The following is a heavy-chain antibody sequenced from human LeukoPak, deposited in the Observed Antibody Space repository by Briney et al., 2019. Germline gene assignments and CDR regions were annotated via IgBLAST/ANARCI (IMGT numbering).Heavy chain of an antibody. CDR1: GGFISSGSYY. J-gene: IGHJ5*02. CDR2: IYTSGST. V-gene: IGHV4-61*02. D-gene: IGHD2-2*01. CDR3: AREGGTHPLWNIVVVPAATLSNWFDP. Sequence: PSQTLSLTCTVSGGFISSGSYYWSWIRQPAGKGLEWIGRIYTSGSTNYNPSLKSRVTISVDTSKNQFSLKLSSVTAADTAVYYCAREGGTHPLWNIVVVPAATLSNWFDPWGQGTLVTVSS.